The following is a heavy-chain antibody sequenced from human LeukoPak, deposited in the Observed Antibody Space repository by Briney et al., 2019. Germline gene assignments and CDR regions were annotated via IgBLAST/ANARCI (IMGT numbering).Heavy chain of an antibody. CDR3: TRVIRLSGGRYYFDY. V-gene: IGHV3-49*04. D-gene: IGHD2-21*01. CDR1: GFNLGDYA. J-gene: IGHJ4*02. Sequence: GGSLRLSCTASGFNLGDYAMSWVRQAPGKGLEWVGFIRSKSYSGTTAYAASVKGRFTVSRDDSKSVAYLQMNSLTTEDTAVYYCTRVIRLSGGRYYFDYWGQGTLVTVSS. CDR2: IRSKSYSGTT.